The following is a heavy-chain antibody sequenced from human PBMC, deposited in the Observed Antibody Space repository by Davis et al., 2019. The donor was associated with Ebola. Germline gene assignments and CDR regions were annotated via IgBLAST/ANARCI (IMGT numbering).Heavy chain of an antibody. CDR3: AKRPLGYCSGASCYSALDV. CDR2: ISGSADDT. J-gene: IGHJ6*02. D-gene: IGHD2-15*01. Sequence: GESLKISCAASGFTFSGYAMTWVRQAPGKGLEWLSAISGSADDTYYADPVKGRFTISRDNSKNTLYLQMNSLRAEDTAVYYCAKRPLGYCSGASCYSALDVWGQGTTVTVSS. V-gene: IGHV3-23*01. CDR1: GFTFSGYA.